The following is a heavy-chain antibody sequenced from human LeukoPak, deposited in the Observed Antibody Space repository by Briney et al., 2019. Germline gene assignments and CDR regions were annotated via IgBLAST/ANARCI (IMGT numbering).Heavy chain of an antibody. V-gene: IGHV3-23*01. D-gene: IGHD2-15*01. Sequence: HAGGSLRLSCAASGFTFSSYAMSWVRQAPGKGLEWVSAIGGSGGSTYYADSVKGRFTISRDNSKNTLYLQMNSLRAEDTAVYYCAKDGYCSGGSCYSVDAFDIWGQGTMVTVSS. CDR1: GFTFSSYA. CDR2: IGGSGGST. J-gene: IGHJ3*02. CDR3: AKDGYCSGGSCYSVDAFDI.